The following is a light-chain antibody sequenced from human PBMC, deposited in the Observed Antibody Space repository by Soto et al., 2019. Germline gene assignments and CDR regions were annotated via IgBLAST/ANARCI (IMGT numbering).Light chain of an antibody. V-gene: IGKV3-20*01. CDR3: QQYGGSPRLT. Sequence: EIVLTQSPGTLSLSPGERATLSCRASQSVSDNYLAWYQQKPGQAPRLLIYGASSRATGIPDRFSGSGSGTSFTLTISRLEPEDFAVYYCQQYGGSPRLTFGGGTKVEMK. CDR1: QSVSDNY. CDR2: GAS. J-gene: IGKJ4*01.